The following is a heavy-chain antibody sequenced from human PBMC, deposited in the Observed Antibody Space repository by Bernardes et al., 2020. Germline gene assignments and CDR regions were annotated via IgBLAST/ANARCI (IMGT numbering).Heavy chain of an antibody. V-gene: IGHV3-21*01. CDR2: ISSSSSYI. J-gene: IGHJ6*03. Sequence: GGSLRLSCAASGFTFSSYSMNWVRQAPGKGLEWVSSISSSSSYIYYADSVKGRLTISRDNAKNSLYLQMNSLRAEDTAVYYCARDLAWLAPGQVYYYYYMDVWGKGTTVTVSS. CDR3: ARDLAWLAPGQVYYYYYMDV. D-gene: IGHD6-19*01. CDR1: GFTFSSYS.